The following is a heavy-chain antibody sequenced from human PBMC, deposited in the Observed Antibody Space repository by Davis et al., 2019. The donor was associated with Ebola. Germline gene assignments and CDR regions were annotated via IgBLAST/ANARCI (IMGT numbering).Heavy chain of an antibody. CDR3: TTVDSSGYYGFYFDY. CDR2: ISYDGSNK. D-gene: IGHD6-19*01. V-gene: IGHV3-30*03. Sequence: GESLKISCAASGFTFSSYGMHWVRQAPGKGLEWVAVISYDGSNKYYADSVKGRFTISRDNSKNTLYLQMNSLRAEDTAVYYCTTVDSSGYYGFYFDYWGPGTLVTVSS. CDR1: GFTFSSYG. J-gene: IGHJ4*02.